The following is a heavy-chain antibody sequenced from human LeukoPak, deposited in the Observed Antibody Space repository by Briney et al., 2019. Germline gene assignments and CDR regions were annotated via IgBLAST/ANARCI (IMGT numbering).Heavy chain of an antibody. CDR1: GFTFSSYW. J-gene: IGHJ4*02. D-gene: IGHD3-3*01. CDR2: IKQDGSEK. V-gene: IGHV3-7*03. Sequence: GGSLRLSCAASGFTFSSYWMSWVRQAPGKGLEWVANIKQDGSEKYYVDSVKGRFTISRDNAKNSLYLQMDSLRAEDTAVYYCARDRDDFWSGYLDYWGQGTLVTVSS. CDR3: ARDRDDFWSGYLDY.